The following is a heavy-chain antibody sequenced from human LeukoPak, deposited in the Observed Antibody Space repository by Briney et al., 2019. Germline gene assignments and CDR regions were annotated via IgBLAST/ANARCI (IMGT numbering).Heavy chain of an antibody. CDR1: GFNFGIYT. D-gene: IGHD3-16*01. V-gene: IGHV3-48*02. CDR3: AKDWARSIFDSHYYYGMDV. Sequence: GGSLRLSCEASGFNFGIYTMNWVRQAPGRGLEWISYISSSSSVSYYADSVNGRSSISRDNAKNSLFLQLKNLRDEDAAVYYCAKDWARSIFDSHYYYGMDVWGQGTTVTVSS. J-gene: IGHJ6*02. CDR2: ISSSSSVS.